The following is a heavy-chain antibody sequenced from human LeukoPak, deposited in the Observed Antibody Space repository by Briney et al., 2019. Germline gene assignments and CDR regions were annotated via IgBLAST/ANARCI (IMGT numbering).Heavy chain of an antibody. CDR2: INPSGGST. V-gene: IGHV1-46*01. Sequence: ASVKVSCKASGYTFTSYYMHWVRQAPGQGLEWMGIINPSGGSTSYAQKFQGRVTMTRDMSRSTVYMELSSLRSEDTAVYYCARGEQWLTSPYYYYYYYYMDVWGKGTTVTVSS. D-gene: IGHD6-19*01. J-gene: IGHJ6*03. CDR3: ARGEQWLTSPYYYYYYYYMDV. CDR1: GYTFTSYY.